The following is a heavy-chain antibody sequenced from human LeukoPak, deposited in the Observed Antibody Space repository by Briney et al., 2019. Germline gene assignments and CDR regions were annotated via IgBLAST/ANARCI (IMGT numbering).Heavy chain of an antibody. D-gene: IGHD6-13*01. V-gene: IGHV3-21*01. J-gene: IGHJ4*02. CDR1: GFTFSSYS. CDR3: ARDKSYSSSWYLFDY. Sequence: GGSLRLSCVASGFTFSSYSMSWVRQAPGKALEWVSSISSSSSYIYYADSVKGRFTISRDNAKNSLYLQMNSLRAEDTAVYYCARDKSYSSSWYLFDYWGQGTPVTVSS. CDR2: ISSSSSYI.